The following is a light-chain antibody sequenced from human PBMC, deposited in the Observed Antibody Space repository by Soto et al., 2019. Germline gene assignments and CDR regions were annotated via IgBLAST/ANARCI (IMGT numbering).Light chain of an antibody. CDR2: GAS. V-gene: IGKV3D-7*01. J-gene: IGKJ4*01. CDR3: QHDYTLLT. CDR1: QTVSSSS. Sequence: EILFTQSPGTLSLSPGERATLSCRASQTVSSSSLTWCQQKPGQAPGLLIYGASTRATAIPARLSGSGSGTDFTITVSSLQPEDFAVYYCQHDYTLLTFGGGTKVDIK.